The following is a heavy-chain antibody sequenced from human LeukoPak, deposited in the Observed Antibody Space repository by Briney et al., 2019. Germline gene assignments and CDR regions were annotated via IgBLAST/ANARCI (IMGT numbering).Heavy chain of an antibody. Sequence: SETLSLTCTVSGGSISSYYWSWIRQPPGKGLEWIGYIYYSGSTNYNPSLKSRVTISVDTSKNQFSLKLSSVTAADTAVYYCARTGSRSNGIDYWGQGTLVTVSS. CDR1: GGSISSYY. J-gene: IGHJ4*02. CDR3: ARTGSRSNGIDY. CDR2: IYYSGST. D-gene: IGHD1-26*01. V-gene: IGHV4-59*01.